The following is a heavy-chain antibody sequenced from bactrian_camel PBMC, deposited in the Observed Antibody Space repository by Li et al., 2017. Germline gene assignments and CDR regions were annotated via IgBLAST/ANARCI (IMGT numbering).Heavy chain of an antibody. CDR2: MSPGGSRT. Sequence: VQLVESGGGSVHPGGSLRLSCVASGDTYGTYCMGWFRQAAGKEREGVARMSPGGSRTTYADSVKGRFTISRDNAKQMAYLQMNSLKPEDTRSYYCAAEEDYGLEMCLGFRDYEYTDWGQGTQVTVS. CDR3: AAEEDYGLEMCLGFRDYEYTD. V-gene: IGHV3S40*01. D-gene: IGHD5*01. CDR1: GDTYGTYC. J-gene: IGHJ4*01.